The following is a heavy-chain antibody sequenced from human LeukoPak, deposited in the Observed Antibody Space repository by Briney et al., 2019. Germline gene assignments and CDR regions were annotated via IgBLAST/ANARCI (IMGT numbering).Heavy chain of an antibody. V-gene: IGHV4-39*07. CDR1: GGSISSSCYY. CDR2: IYYSGST. J-gene: IGHJ6*02. CDR3: ASKAYYYYGMDV. Sequence: PSETLSLTCTVSGGSISSSCYYWGWIRQPPGKGLEWIGSIYYSGSTYYNPSLKSRVTISVDTSKNQFSLKLSSVTAADTAVYYCASKAYYYYGMDVWGQGTTVTVSS.